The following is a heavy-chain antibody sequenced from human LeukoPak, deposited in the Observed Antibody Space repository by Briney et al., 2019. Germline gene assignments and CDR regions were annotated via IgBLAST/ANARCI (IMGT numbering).Heavy chain of an antibody. CDR2: IYYSGST. CDR1: GYSISSGYY. D-gene: IGHD1-26*01. CDR3: ATTTIRLGY. Sequence: TSETLSLTCTVSGYSISSGYYWSWIRQPPGKGLEWIGYIYYSGSTNYNPSLKSRVTISVDTSKNQFSLKLSSVTAADTAVYYCATTTIRLGYWGQGTLVTVSS. V-gene: IGHV4-38-2*02. J-gene: IGHJ4*02.